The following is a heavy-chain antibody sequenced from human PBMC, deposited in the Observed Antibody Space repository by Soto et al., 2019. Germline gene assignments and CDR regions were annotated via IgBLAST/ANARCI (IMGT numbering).Heavy chain of an antibody. D-gene: IGHD2-21*02. CDR3: ARVDVTGRLNYYYYGMDV. Sequence: SVKASCKSDRGTWRSNVVTWVREAGEQGHEWMGGIIPIFGTPNYAQIFQGRVTITADTSTSTAYMELSSLTSEDTAAYYCARVDVTGRLNYYYYGMDVWGQGTTVTVSS. V-gene: IGHV1-69*06. CDR1: RGTWRSNV. J-gene: IGHJ6*02. CDR2: IIPIFGTP.